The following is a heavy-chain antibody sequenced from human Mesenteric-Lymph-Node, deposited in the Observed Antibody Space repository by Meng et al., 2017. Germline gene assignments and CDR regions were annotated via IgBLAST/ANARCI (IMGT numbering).Heavy chain of an antibody. Sequence: GESLKISCAASGFTFSNAWMSWVRQAPGKGLEWVGRIKSKTDGGTTDYAAPVKGRLTISRDDSKNTLYLQMNSLKTEDAAVYYCTTDTPTYYYDSSGYYNWGQGTLVTVSS. CDR1: GFTFSNAW. J-gene: IGHJ4*02. V-gene: IGHV3-15*01. D-gene: IGHD3-22*01. CDR2: IKSKTDGGTT. CDR3: TTDTPTYYYDSSGYYN.